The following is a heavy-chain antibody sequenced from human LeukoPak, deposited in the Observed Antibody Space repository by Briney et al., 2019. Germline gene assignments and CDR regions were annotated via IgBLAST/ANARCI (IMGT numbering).Heavy chain of an antibody. CDR3: AGGYRQDY. J-gene: IGHJ4*02. D-gene: IGHD5-12*01. V-gene: IGHV3-7*03. Sequence: PGGSLRLSCAASGFTFTNHWMAWVRQAPGKGLEWVASINQDVSKKYYADSVRGRFIISRDNAENSVYLQMISLGVEDTAVYYCAGGYRQDYWGQGTLVTVSS. CDR1: GFTFTNHW. CDR2: INQDVSKK.